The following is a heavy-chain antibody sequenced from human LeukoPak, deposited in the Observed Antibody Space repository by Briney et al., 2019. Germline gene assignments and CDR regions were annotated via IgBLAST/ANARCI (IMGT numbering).Heavy chain of an antibody. CDR3: AKYYHEGSGASPLDY. Sequence: PGGSLRPSWAASGFSFISYGMPWVRQAPGKGLEWVPFIRYDGTNKYYTDSVRGRFTISRDNSKNTLYLQMNSLRVEDTALYYCAKYYHEGSGASPLDYWGQGTLVTVSS. V-gene: IGHV3-30*02. J-gene: IGHJ4*02. CDR1: GFSFISYG. D-gene: IGHD3-22*01. CDR2: IRYDGTNK.